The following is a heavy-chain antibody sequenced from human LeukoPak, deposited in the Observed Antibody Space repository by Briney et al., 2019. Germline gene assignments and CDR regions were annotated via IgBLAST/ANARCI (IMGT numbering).Heavy chain of an antibody. J-gene: IGHJ5*02. D-gene: IGHD6-19*01. V-gene: IGHV3-21*01. CDR3: ARTLAVAGPNWFDP. CDR1: GFTFSSYS. Sequence: GGSLRLSCAASGFTFSSYSMNWVRQAPGKGLEWVSSISSSSSYIYYADSVKGRFTISRDNAKNSLYLQMNGLRAEDTAVYYCARTLAVAGPNWFDPWGQGTLVTVSS. CDR2: ISSSSSYI.